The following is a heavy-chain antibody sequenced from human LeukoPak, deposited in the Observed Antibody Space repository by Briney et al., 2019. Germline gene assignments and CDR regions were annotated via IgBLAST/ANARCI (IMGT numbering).Heavy chain of an antibody. CDR3: AKDLQHLVRTLSFDY. CDR2: IPYDGSIE. V-gene: IGHV3-30*18. J-gene: IGHJ4*02. CDR1: GLTFSNYG. D-gene: IGHD6-13*01. Sequence: GGSLRLSCEASGLTFSNYGMHWVGQSPGKGLGGVAVIPYDGSIEYYADSVKGRFTISRDDSRNTLYLQMNSLRPEDTALYYCAKDLQHLVRTLSFDYWGQGTLVTVSS.